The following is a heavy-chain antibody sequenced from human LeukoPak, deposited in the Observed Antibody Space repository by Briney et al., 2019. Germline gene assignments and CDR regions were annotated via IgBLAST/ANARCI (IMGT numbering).Heavy chain of an antibody. V-gene: IGHV4-38-2*02. J-gene: IGHJ4*02. CDR2: IFNDTT. Sequence: SETLSLTCSVSGYSISSGYYWGWIRQPPGKGLEWIGTIFNDTTYYNPSLKSRVTISVDTSKNQLSLKLSSVTAADTAVYYCARGQKYRSGYTVTELGSGYFDYWGQGPLVTVSS. CDR1: GYSISSGYY. D-gene: IGHD5-18*01. CDR3: ARGQKYRSGYTVTELGSGYFDY.